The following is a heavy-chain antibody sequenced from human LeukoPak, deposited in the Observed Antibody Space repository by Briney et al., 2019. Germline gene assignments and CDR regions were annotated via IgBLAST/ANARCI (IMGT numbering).Heavy chain of an antibody. CDR1: GYSFTSYW. CDR3: ARQTIAARPDAFDI. V-gene: IGHV5-51*01. Sequence: GESLKISCKGSGYSFTSYWIGWVRQMPEKGLEWMGIIYPGYSDTRYSPSFQGQVTISADKSISTAYLQWSSLKASDTAMYYCARQTIAARPDAFDIWGQGTMVTVSS. CDR2: IYPGYSDT. J-gene: IGHJ3*02. D-gene: IGHD6-6*01.